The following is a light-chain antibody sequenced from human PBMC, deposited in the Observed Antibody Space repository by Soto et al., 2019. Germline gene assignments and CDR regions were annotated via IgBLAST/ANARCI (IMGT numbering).Light chain of an antibody. V-gene: IGLV2-11*01. J-gene: IGLJ1*01. CDR1: SSDVGGYHY. CDR3: CSYAGRYTYV. Sequence: QSVLTQPASVSDSPGQSITISCTGTSSDVGGYHYVSWYQQFPGKAPKLMIYAVSQRPSGVPDRFSGSESGNTASLTISGLQAEDEADYYCCSYAGRYTYVFGTGTKGTVL. CDR2: AVS.